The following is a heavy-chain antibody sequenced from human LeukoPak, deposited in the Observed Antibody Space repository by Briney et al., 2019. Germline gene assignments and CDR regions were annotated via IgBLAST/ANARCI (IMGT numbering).Heavy chain of an antibody. CDR3: AAPGDSSSFNY. Sequence: PGRSLRLSCSASGFTFSSYAMHGVRQAPGKGLEWVAVISYDGSNKYYADSVKGRFTISRDKSKNTLYLQMNSLRAEDTAVYYCAAPGDSSSFNYWGQGTLVTVSS. CDR2: ISYDGSNK. D-gene: IGHD6-13*01. J-gene: IGHJ4*02. V-gene: IGHV3-30*01. CDR1: GFTFSSYA.